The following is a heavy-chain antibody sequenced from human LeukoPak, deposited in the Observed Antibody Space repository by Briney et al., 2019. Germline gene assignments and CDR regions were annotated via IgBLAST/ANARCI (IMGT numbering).Heavy chain of an antibody. D-gene: IGHD2-15*01. CDR3: ARLVAARFYYYYKDV. Sequence: SETLSLTCTVSGGSISSYYWSWIRQPPGKGLEWIGYIYTSGSTNYNPSLKSRVTISVDTSKNQFSLKLSSVTAADTAVYYCARLVAARFYYYYKDVWGKGTTVTVSS. CDR1: GGSISSYY. CDR2: IYTSGST. J-gene: IGHJ6*03. V-gene: IGHV4-4*09.